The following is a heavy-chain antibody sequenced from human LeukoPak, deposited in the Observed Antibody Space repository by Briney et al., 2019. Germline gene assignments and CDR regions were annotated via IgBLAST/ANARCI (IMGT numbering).Heavy chain of an antibody. CDR1: GYAFSGYY. V-gene: IGHV1-2*02. D-gene: IGHD6-13*01. Sequence: ASVKVSCKASGYAFSGYYLHWVRQAPGQGLEWMGWINPSSGGTNYAQKFQGRVTMTRDTSISTAYMELSRLRSDDTAVYYCARDSSSWYRAKSSDYWGQGTLVTVSS. J-gene: IGHJ4*02. CDR3: ARDSSSWYRAKSSDY. CDR2: INPSSGGT.